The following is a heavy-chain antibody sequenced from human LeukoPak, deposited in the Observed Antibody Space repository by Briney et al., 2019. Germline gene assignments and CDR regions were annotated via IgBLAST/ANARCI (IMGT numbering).Heavy chain of an antibody. V-gene: IGHV4-34*01. Sequence: SETLSLTCAVYGGSFSGYYWSSIRQAPGKGLEWIGEINHSGSTNYNPSLKSRVTISVDTSKSQFSLKLSSVTAADTAVYYCARPHWEIRGFDPWGQGTVVTVSS. CDR3: ARPHWEIRGFDP. CDR1: GGSFSGYY. J-gene: IGHJ5*02. D-gene: IGHD1-26*01. CDR2: INHSGST.